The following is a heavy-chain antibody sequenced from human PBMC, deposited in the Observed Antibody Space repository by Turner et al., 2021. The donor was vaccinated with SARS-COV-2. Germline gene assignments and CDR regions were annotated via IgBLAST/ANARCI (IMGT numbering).Heavy chain of an antibody. J-gene: IGHJ6*02. CDR2: IWYDGSQK. CDR3: ARHGAANGNYYYHGLDV. CDR1: RFSFSRHA. V-gene: IGHV3-33*03. Sequence: QVQLVESGGGVVLPGRSLRLSCAASRFSFSRHAMHWVRQAPVKGLEWVAVIWYDGSQKYHAASVRGRFTISRDNSRNTLYLQMDSLRVEDTGVYYCARHGAANGNYYYHGLDVWGRGTTVTVSS. D-gene: IGHD6-13*01.